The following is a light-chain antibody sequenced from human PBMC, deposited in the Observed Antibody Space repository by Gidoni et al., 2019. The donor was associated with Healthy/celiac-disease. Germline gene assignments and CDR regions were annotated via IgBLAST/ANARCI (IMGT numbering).Light chain of an antibody. J-gene: IGKJ4*01. V-gene: IGKV3-11*01. CDR2: DAS. CDR1: PSVSSY. CDR3: QQRSN. Sequence: IVLTQSPATLSLSPGERATLSCRASPSVSSYLAWYQQKPRQAPRLLIYDASNRATGIPARFSGSGSGTDFTLTISSREPEDFAVYYCQQRSNFGGGTKVEIK.